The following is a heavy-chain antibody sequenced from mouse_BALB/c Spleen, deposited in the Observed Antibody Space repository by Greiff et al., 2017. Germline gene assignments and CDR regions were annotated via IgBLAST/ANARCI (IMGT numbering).Heavy chain of an antibody. D-gene: IGHD2-4*01. J-gene: IGHJ2*01. CDR2: INPSNGRT. CDR3: ARFGMITFFDY. Sequence: VQLQQPGAELVKPGASVKLSCKASGYTFTSYWMHWVKQRPGQGLEWIGEINPSNGRTNYNEKFKSKATLTVDKSSSTAYMQLSSLTSEDSEVYYCARFGMITFFDYWGQGTTLTVSS. CDR1: GYTFTSYW. V-gene: IGHV1S81*02.